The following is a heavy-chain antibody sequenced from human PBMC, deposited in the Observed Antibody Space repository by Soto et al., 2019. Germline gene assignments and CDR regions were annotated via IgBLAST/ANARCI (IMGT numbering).Heavy chain of an antibody. D-gene: IGHD3-3*01. CDR1: GYSFTIYW. V-gene: IGHV5-51*01. J-gene: IGHJ6*02. Sequence: GESLKISCNGSGYSFTIYWIGWVLQMPGKGLDWMWIIYPGDSDTRYSPSFQGQVTISADKSISTAYLQWSSLKASDTAMYYCARLAVFGVVISPYYYYGMDVWGQGTTVTVSS. CDR3: ARLAVFGVVISPYYYYGMDV. CDR2: IYPGDSDT.